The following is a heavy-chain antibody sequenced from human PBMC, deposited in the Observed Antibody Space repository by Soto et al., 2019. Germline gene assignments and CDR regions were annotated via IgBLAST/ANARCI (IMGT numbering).Heavy chain of an antibody. V-gene: IGHV5-51*01. J-gene: IGHJ6*02. CDR1: GYSFTTYW. CDR2: IYPGDSDT. CDR3: ARQAAAGKYYYAMDV. D-gene: IGHD6-13*01. Sequence: GESLKISCKGSGYSFTTYWIGWVRQMPGKGLEGMVIIYPGDSDTRYSPSFQGQVTISADKSINTTYLQWSSLRASDTAIYYCARQAAAGKYYYAMDVWGQGTTVTVSS.